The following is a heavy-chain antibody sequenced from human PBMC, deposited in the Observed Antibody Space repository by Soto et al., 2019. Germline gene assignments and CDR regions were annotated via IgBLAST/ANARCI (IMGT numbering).Heavy chain of an antibody. CDR1: GFTFSSYA. V-gene: IGHV3-30-3*01. D-gene: IGHD2-15*01. CDR2: ISYDGSNK. Sequence: QVQLVESGGGVVQPGRSLRLSCAASGFTFSSYAMHWVRQAPGKGLEWVAVISYDGSNKYYADSVKGRFTISRDNSKKTLYLQMNSLRAEDTAVYYCARDLRYCSGGSCEEWFDPWGQGTLVTVSS. J-gene: IGHJ5*02. CDR3: ARDLRYCSGGSCEEWFDP.